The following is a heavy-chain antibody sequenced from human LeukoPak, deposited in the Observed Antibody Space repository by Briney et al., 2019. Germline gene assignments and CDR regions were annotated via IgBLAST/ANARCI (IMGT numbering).Heavy chain of an antibody. CDR2: ISDSGGST. CDR3: ARVSSGHLFDY. D-gene: IGHD6-25*01. Sequence: TGGSLRLSCSASGFPFSSYAMHWVRQAPGKGLEYVSAISDSGGSTYYADSVKGRFTISRDNSKNTLYLQMNSLRAEDTAVYYCARVSSGHLFDYWSQGALVTVSS. V-gene: IGHV3-64*04. J-gene: IGHJ4*02. CDR1: GFPFSSYA.